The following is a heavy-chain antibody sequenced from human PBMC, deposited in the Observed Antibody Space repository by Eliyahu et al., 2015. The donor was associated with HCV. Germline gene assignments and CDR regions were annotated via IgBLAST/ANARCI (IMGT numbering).Heavy chain of an antibody. CDR2: IYTSGST. V-gene: IGHV4-61*02. J-gene: IGHJ6*02. CDR3: TRDAGGYGYRMDV. CDR1: GGPXSSGSYY. Sequence: QVQLQESGPGLVKPSQTLSLTCSVSGGPXSSGSYYWSWIRQPAGKGVEWVGRIYTSGSTTYNPSLRGRVTISMDTSKNQFSLKLSSVTAADTAVYYCTRDAGGYGYRMDVWGQGTTVTVSS. D-gene: IGHD3-10*01.